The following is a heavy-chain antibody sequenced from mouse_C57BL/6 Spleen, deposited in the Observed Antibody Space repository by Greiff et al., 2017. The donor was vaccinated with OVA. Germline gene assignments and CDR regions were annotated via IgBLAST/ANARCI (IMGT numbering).Heavy chain of an antibody. CDR2: INPNYGTT. CDR3: ARKGPIYYDYDVFAY. CDR1: GYSFTDYN. Sequence: VHVKQSGPELVKPGASVKISCKASGYSFTDYNMNWVKQSNGKSLEWIGVINPNYGTTSYNQKFKGKATLTVDQSSSTAYMQLNSLTSEDSAVYYCARKGPIYYDYDVFAYWGQGTLVTVSA. J-gene: IGHJ3*01. V-gene: IGHV1-39*01. D-gene: IGHD2-4*01.